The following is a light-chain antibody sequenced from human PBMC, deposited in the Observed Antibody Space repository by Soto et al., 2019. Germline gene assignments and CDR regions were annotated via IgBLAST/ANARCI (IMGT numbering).Light chain of an antibody. J-gene: IGLJ1*01. Sequence: QSVLTQPASVSGSPGQSITISCTGTSSDVGGYNYVSWYQQHPGKAPKLMIYEVSNRPSGVSNRFSGSKSGNTASLTISGLQAEDEADYYCSSYAGNYVYVFGSGTKVTV. V-gene: IGLV2-14*01. CDR3: SSYAGNYVYV. CDR2: EVS. CDR1: SSDVGGYNY.